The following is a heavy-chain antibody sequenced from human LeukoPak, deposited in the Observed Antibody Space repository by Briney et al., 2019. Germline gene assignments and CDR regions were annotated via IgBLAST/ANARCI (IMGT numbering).Heavy chain of an antibody. CDR3: ARDLGIAARLNWFDP. Sequence: GGSLRLSCAASGFTFSSYWMSWVRQAPGKGLGWVANIKQDGSEKYYVDSVKGRFTISRDNAKNSLYLQMNSLRAEDTAVYYCARDLGIAARLNWFDPWGQGTLVTVSS. J-gene: IGHJ5*02. V-gene: IGHV3-7*01. CDR1: GFTFSSYW. D-gene: IGHD6-6*01. CDR2: IKQDGSEK.